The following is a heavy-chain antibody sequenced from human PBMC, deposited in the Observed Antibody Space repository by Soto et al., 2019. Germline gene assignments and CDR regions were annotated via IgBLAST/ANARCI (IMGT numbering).Heavy chain of an antibody. J-gene: IGHJ4*02. CDR1: GFSLSTRGVG. CDR2: IYWDDDK. D-gene: IGHD2-15*01. CDR3: AHGIGFCSGGSCYSWLYYFDY. Sequence: QITLKESGPTLVKPTQTLTLTCTFSGFSLSTRGVGVGWIRQPPGKALEWLALIYWDDDKRYSPSLKSRVTITKDTSKNQVVLTMTNMDPVDTATYYCAHGIGFCSGGSCYSWLYYFDYWGQGTLVTVSS. V-gene: IGHV2-5*02.